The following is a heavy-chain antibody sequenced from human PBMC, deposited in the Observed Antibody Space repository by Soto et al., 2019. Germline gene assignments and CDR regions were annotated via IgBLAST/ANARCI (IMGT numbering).Heavy chain of an antibody. D-gene: IGHD2-15*01. Sequence: GESLKISCAASGFTFSSYDMHWVRQATGKGLEWVSAIGTAGDTYYPGSVKGRFTISRENAKNSLYLQMNSLRAGDTAVYYCARGPTEYCSGSSCYRDGAFDIWGQGTMVTVSS. V-gene: IGHV3-13*01. J-gene: IGHJ3*02. CDR1: GFTFSSYD. CDR2: IGTAGDT. CDR3: ARGPTEYCSGSSCYRDGAFDI.